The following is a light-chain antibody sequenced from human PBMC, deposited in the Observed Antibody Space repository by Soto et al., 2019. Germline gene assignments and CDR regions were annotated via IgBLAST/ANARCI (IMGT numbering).Light chain of an antibody. J-gene: IGKJ5*01. CDR3: QQYNDWPLFT. CDR1: QSVSSY. Sequence: EIVMTQSPATLSVSPGETATLSCRASQSVSSYLAWYQQKRGQAPRLLIYGASTRATGIPARFSGSGSGTEFTLTISGLQSEDFAVYSCQQYNDWPLFTFGQGTRLEIK. V-gene: IGKV3-15*01. CDR2: GAS.